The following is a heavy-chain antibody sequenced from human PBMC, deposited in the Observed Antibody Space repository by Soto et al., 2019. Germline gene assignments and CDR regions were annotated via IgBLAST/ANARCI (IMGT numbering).Heavy chain of an antibody. CDR1: GFTFSRYN. V-gene: IGHV3-48*02. CDR2: VTTSGDTM. CDR3: VREEASGSSGLTYHYYYNGMDA. Sequence: GGSLRLSCVASGFTFSRYNMHWVRQAPGKGLEWVAYVTTSGDTMFYADSVEGRFAISRDVAKNSVHLQMNSLGDEDTAVYYCVREEASGSSGLTYHYYYNGMDAWGQGTTVTSP. D-gene: IGHD3-10*01. J-gene: IGHJ6*02.